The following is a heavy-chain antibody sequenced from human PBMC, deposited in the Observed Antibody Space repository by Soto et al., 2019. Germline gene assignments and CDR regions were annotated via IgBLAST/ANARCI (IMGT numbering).Heavy chain of an antibody. D-gene: IGHD3-3*01. CDR1: GFTFSSYG. J-gene: IGHJ5*02. CDR3: ARDGDYDFWSGYYTVGELFWFDP. V-gene: IGHV3-33*01. Sequence: GGSLRLSCAASGFTFSSYGMHWVRQAPGKGLEWVAVIWYDGSNKYYADSVKGRFTISRDNSKNTLYLQMNSLRAEDTAVYYCARDGDYDFWSGYYTVGELFWFDPWGQGTLVTVSS. CDR2: IWYDGSNK.